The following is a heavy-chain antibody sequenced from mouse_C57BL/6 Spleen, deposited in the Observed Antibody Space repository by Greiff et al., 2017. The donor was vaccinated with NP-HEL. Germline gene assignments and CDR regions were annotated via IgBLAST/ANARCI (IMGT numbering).Heavy chain of an antibody. D-gene: IGHD2-4*01. V-gene: IGHV1-55*01. CDR3: ARAYYDYDYFDY. CDR1: GYTFTSYW. Sequence: QVQLQQSGAELVKPGASVKMSCKASGYTFTSYWITWVKQRPGQGLEWIGDIYPGSGSTNYNEKFKSKATLTVDTSSSTAYMQLSSLTSEDSAVYYCARAYYDYDYFDYWGQGTTLTVSS. J-gene: IGHJ2*01. CDR2: IYPGSGST.